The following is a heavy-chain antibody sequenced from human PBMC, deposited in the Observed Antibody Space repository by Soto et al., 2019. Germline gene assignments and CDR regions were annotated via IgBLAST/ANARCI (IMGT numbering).Heavy chain of an antibody. Sequence: ASVKVSFKASGYTFTSYGISWVRQAPGQGLEWMGWISAYNGNTNYAQKLQGRGTMTTDTSTSTAYMELRSLRSDDTAVYYCARDEVGLSAVAGLYYYYYGMDVWGQGTTVTVSS. J-gene: IGHJ6*02. D-gene: IGHD6-19*01. CDR3: ARDEVGLSAVAGLYYYYYGMDV. V-gene: IGHV1-18*01. CDR1: GYTFTSYG. CDR2: ISAYNGNT.